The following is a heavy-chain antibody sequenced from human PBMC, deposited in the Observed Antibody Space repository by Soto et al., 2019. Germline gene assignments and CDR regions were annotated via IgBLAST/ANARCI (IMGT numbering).Heavy chain of an antibody. D-gene: IGHD3-22*01. CDR3: ARDLTSGSYYYGMDV. J-gene: IGHJ6*02. CDR2: IIPIFGTA. Sequence: KAPWKASRVTVGMSAISEMGQSGIQGLEWMGGIIPIFGTANYAQKFQGRVTITADESTSTAYMELSSLRSEDTAVYYCARDLTSGSYYYGMDVWVQGCTVTVS. V-gene: IGHV1-69*01. CDR1: RVTVGMSA.